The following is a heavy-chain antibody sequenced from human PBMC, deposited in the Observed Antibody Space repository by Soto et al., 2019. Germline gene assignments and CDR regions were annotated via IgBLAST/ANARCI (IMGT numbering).Heavy chain of an antibody. CDR1: GFTFSSYG. CDR3: AKDRYSSSWYEIDY. V-gene: IGHV3-30*18. Sequence: GGSLRLSCAAAGFTFSSYGMHWVRQAPGKGLEWVAVISYDGSNKYYADSVKGPFTISRDNSKNTLYLQMNSLRVEDTAVYYCAKDRYSSSWYEIDYWGQGTLVTVSS. J-gene: IGHJ4*02. CDR2: ISYDGSNK. D-gene: IGHD6-13*01.